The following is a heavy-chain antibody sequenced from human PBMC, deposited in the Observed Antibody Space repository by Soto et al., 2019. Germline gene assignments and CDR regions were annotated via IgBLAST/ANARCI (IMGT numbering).Heavy chain of an antibody. Sequence: ASVKVSCKASGYTFTSSGISWVRQAPGQGLEWMGWISAYNGNTNYAQKLQGRVTMTTDTSTSTAYMELRSLRSDDAAVYYCARVLKVVPAATFDYWGQGTLVTVSS. V-gene: IGHV1-18*01. CDR2: ISAYNGNT. CDR3: ARVLKVVPAATFDY. D-gene: IGHD2-2*01. J-gene: IGHJ4*02. CDR1: GYTFTSSG.